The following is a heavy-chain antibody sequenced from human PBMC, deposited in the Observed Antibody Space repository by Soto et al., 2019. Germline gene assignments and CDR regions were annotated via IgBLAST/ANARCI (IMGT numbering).Heavy chain of an antibody. Sequence: QVQMVQSGAEVKKPGSSARVSCKVSGGTFSRHSISWVRQAPGQGLEWMGGIIPIFDATQYAQKFQGRLTITADESTTTCHMYLSGLRPEDTAIYHCARDLTSVRGSWGQGTLVTVS. CDR2: IIPIFDAT. D-gene: IGHD3-10*01. CDR3: ARDLTSVRGS. CDR1: GGTFSRHS. V-gene: IGHV1-69*01. J-gene: IGHJ1*01.